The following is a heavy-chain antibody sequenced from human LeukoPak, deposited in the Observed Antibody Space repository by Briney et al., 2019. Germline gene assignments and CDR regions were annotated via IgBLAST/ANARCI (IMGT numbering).Heavy chain of an antibody. CDR1: SGSFSGYY. D-gene: IGHD5-24*01. V-gene: IGHV4-34*01. CDR3: ARRGDGYNYDDY. J-gene: IGHJ4*02. Sequence: SETLSLTCAVYSGSFSGYYWNWIRQPPGKGLEWIGEINHSGSTNYNPSLKSRATISVDTSKNQFSLKLISVTAADTAVYYCARRGDGYNYDDYWGQGTLVTVSS. CDR2: INHSGST.